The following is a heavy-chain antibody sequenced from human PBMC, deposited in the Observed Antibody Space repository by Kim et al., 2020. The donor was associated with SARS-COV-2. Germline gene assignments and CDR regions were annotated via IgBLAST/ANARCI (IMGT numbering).Heavy chain of an antibody. V-gene: IGHV1-69*13. D-gene: IGHD3-22*01. Sequence: SVKVSCKASGGTFSSYAISWVRQAPGQGLEWMGGIIPIFGTANYAQKFQGRVTITADESTSTAYMELSSLRSEDTAVYYCARWGENSDYYNSSGPDAFDIWGQGTMVTVSS. CDR1: GGTFSSYA. J-gene: IGHJ3*02. CDR3: ARWGENSDYYNSSGPDAFDI. CDR2: IIPIFGTA.